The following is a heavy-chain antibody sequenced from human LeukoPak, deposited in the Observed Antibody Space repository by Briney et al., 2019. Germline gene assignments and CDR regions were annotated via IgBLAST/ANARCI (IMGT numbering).Heavy chain of an antibody. CDR1: GFTFSSYA. CDR3: AKGMHYDSSGYPTPFDH. J-gene: IGHJ4*02. V-gene: IGHV3-30-3*01. Sequence: GGSLRLSCAASGFTFSSYAMHWVRQAPGKGLEWVAVISYDGSNKYYADSVKGRFTISRDNSKNTLYLQMNSRRAEDTAVCYCAKGMHYDSSGYPTPFDHWGQGTLVTVSS. CDR2: ISYDGSNK. D-gene: IGHD3-22*01.